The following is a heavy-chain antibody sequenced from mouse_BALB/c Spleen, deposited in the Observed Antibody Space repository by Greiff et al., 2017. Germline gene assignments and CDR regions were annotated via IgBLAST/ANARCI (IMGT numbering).Heavy chain of an antibody. CDR2: IYPGNVNT. D-gene: IGHD2-14*01. CDR1: GYTFTSYY. CDR3: ARAEVRGYAMDY. Sequence: QVQLQQSGPELVKPGASVRISCKASGYTFTSYYIHWVKQRPGQGLEWIGWIYPGNVNTKYNEKFKGKATLTADKSSSTAYMQLSSLTSEDSAVYFCARAEVRGYAMDYWGQGTSVTVSS. V-gene: IGHV1S56*01. J-gene: IGHJ4*01.